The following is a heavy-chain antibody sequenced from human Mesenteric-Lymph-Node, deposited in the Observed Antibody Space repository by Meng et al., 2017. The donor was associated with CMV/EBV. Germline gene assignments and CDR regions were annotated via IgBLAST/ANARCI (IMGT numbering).Heavy chain of an antibody. V-gene: IGHV3-23*01. CDR3: AKDSSDIILMDYATYALDM. J-gene: IGHJ3*02. Sequence: GESLKISCAASGFTFSTYGMSWVRQAPGKGLEWVSSISGSGGSTFYPDSVKGRFTISRDNAKNTLYLQMNSLRAEDTAVYYCAKDSSDIILMDYATYALDMWGQGTMVTVSS. D-gene: IGHD2-8*01. CDR1: GFTFSTYG. CDR2: ISGSGGST.